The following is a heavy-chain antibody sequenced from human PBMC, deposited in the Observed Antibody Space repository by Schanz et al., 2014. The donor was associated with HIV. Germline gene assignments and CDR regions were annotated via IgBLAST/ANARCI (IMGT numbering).Heavy chain of an antibody. CDR2: IYYRGDT. CDR3: ATTSSSQYYYSMDV. CDR1: GGSIRNSF. Sequence: QVQLQESGPRLVKPSETLSLTCTVSGGSIRNSFWSWLRQPPGKGLQWIGYIYYRGDTSYNPSLKSLVTMSVDTSQNQFSLRLTSVTAADTAMYYCATTSSSQYYYSMDVGGQGTPVTVSS. J-gene: IGHJ6*02. D-gene: IGHD6-6*01. V-gene: IGHV4-59*01.